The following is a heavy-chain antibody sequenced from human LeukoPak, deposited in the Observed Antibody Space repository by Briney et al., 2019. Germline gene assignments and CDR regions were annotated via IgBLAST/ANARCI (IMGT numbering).Heavy chain of an antibody. J-gene: IGHJ6*02. V-gene: IGHV3-30*18. CDR3: AKDRHDSSSWFTYYYYGMDV. CDR2: ISYDGSNK. CDR1: GFTFSSYG. D-gene: IGHD6-13*01. Sequence: GGSLRLSCAASGFTFSSYGMHWVRQAPGKGLEWVAVISYDGSNKYYADSVKGRFTISRDNSKNTLYLQMNSLRAEDTAVYYCAKDRHDSSSWFTYYYYGMDVWGQGTTVTVSS.